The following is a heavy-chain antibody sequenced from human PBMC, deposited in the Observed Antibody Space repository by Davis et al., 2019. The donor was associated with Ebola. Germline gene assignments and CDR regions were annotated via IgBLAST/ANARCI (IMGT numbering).Heavy chain of an antibody. J-gene: IGHJ6*02. CDR2: IRSSDTTI. CDR1: GLTLSDYY. CDR3: ARDKRSSWYGGMDV. Sequence: GESLKISCAASGLTLSDYYMSWIRQAPGKGLEWVSSIRSSDTTIYYSDPVKGRFTVSRDNAKNSLYLQMNSLRAEDTAVYYCARDKRSSWYGGMDVWGQGTTVTVSS. V-gene: IGHV3-11*01. D-gene: IGHD6-19*01.